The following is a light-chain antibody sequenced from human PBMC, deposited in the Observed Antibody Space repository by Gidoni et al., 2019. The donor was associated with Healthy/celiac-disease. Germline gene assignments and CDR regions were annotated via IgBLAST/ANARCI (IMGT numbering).Light chain of an antibody. CDR2: GAS. V-gene: IGKV3-15*01. Sequence: EIVMTQSPATRSVSPGERATLSCRTSQRVSNNLAWYQQNPGQAPRLLIYGASTRATGIPACFSGSGSGTEFTLTISSLQSEDFAVYYCQQYYTWITFGQGTQLEIK. CDR1: QRVSNN. J-gene: IGKJ2*01. CDR3: QQYYTWIT.